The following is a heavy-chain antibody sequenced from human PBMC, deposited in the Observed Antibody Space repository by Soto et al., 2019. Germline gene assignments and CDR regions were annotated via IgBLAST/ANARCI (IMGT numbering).Heavy chain of an antibody. V-gene: IGHV3-23*01. CDR1: GFSISSYA. J-gene: IGHJ4*02. D-gene: IGHD6-6*01. CDR2: ISASGSYT. Sequence: EVQLLESGGGLVQPGGSLRLACAASGFSISSYAMAWVRQAPGKGLEWVSLISASGSYTYYADSVKGRFTISRDTSMNTLYLQMNSLSAEDAALYYCAKVFLAARSNSHFDYWGQGTLVTVSS. CDR3: AKVFLAARSNSHFDY.